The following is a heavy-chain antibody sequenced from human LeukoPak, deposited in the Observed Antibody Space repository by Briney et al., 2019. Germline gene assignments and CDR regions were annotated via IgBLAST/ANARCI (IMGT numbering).Heavy chain of an antibody. CDR3: ARGGGGSSTVTIYWFDP. J-gene: IGHJ5*02. CDR1: GGSISSSNW. V-gene: IGHV4-4*02. CDR2: VYHSGLT. Sequence: PSGTLSLTCAVSGGSISSSNWWSWVRQPPGKGLEWIGYVYHSGLTYYNPSLKSRLAISVDTSKNQFSLNLNSVTAADTAMYYRARGGGGSSTVTIYWFDPWGQGALVTVSS. D-gene: IGHD4-17*01.